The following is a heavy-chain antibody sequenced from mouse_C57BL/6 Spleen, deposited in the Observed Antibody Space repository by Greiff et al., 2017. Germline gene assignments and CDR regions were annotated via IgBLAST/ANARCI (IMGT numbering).Heavy chain of an antibody. V-gene: IGHV14-2*01. CDR2: IDPEGGGT. D-gene: IGHD3-3*01. CDR3: ARSERDGFAY. CDR1: GYNIKDYY. Sequence: SGAELVKPGASVKLSCTASGYNIKDYYMHWVKQRTEQGLEWIGRIDPEGGGTKYAPKFQGKATLTADKSSNTAYLQLSSLTSEDTAVYYCARSERDGFAYWGQGTLVTVSA. J-gene: IGHJ3*01.